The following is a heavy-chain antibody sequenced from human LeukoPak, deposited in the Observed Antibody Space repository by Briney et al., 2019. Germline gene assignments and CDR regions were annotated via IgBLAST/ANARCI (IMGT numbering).Heavy chain of an antibody. CDR2: ISSSGSTI. CDR3: ARGGVAVAGTFRY. Sequence: GGSLRLSCAASGFTLSSYEMNWVRQAPGKGLEWVSYISSSGSTIYYADSVKGRFTISRDNAKNSLYLQMNSLRAEDTAVYYCARGGVAVAGTFRYWGQGTLVPVSS. D-gene: IGHD6-19*01. CDR1: GFTLSSYE. V-gene: IGHV3-48*03. J-gene: IGHJ4*02.